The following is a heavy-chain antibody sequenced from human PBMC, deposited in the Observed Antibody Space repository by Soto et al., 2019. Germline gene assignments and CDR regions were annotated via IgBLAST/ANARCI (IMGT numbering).Heavy chain of an antibody. CDR1: GGSISSSIYY. J-gene: IGHJ6*02. V-gene: IGHV4-39*01. Sequence: SETLSLTCTVPGGSISSSIYYWGWIRQPPGKGLEWIGSIFYSGSTYYNPSLKSRVTISVDTSKNQFSLKLSSVTATDTAVFYCARLFDGMDVWGRGTAVTVSS. CDR2: IFYSGST. CDR3: ARLFDGMDV.